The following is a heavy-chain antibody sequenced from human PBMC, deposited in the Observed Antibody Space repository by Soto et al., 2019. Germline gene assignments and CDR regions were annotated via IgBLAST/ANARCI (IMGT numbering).Heavy chain of an antibody. D-gene: IGHD4-4*01. CDR3: ARGASIPTHPKNWYFDL. CDR1: GGTFSSYA. Sequence: QVQLVQSGAEVKKPGSSVKVSCKASGGTFSSYAISWVRQAPGQGLEWMGGIIPIFGTANYAQKFQGRVTITADKSPSTAYMELSSLRSEDTAVYYCARGASIPTHPKNWYFDLWGRGTLVTVSS. J-gene: IGHJ2*01. CDR2: IIPIFGTA. V-gene: IGHV1-69*06.